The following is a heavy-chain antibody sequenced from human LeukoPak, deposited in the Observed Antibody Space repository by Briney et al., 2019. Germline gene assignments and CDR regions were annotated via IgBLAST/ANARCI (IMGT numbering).Heavy chain of an antibody. J-gene: IGHJ4*02. V-gene: IGHV4-59*04. CDR3: ARLLGSYGSGYFDY. D-gene: IGHD3-10*01. Sequence: PSETPSLTCTVSGGSISSYYWSWIRQPPGKGLEWIGYIYYSGSTYYNPSLKSRVTISVDTSKNQFSLKLSSVTAADTAVYYCARLLGSYGSGYFDYWGQGTLVTVSS. CDR1: GGSISSYY. CDR2: IYYSGST.